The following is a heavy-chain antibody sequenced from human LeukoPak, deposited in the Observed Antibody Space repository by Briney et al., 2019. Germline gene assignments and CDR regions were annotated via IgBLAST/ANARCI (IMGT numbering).Heavy chain of an antibody. CDR1: GFTFSSYG. V-gene: IGHV3-30*18. CDR3: AKVTVGATTNYNFDY. CDR2: ISYDGSNK. J-gene: IGHJ4*02. Sequence: PGRSLRLSCAASGFTFSSYGMHWVRQAPGKGLEWVAVISYDGSNKYYADSVKGRFTISRDNSKNTLYLQMNSLRAEDTAVYYCAKVTVGATTNYNFDYWGQGTLVTVSS. D-gene: IGHD1-26*01.